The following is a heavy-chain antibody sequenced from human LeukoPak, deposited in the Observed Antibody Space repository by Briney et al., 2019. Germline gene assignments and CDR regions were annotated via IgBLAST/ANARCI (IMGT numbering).Heavy chain of an antibody. CDR2: INHSGST. CDR3: ARPSGDLLTGYYGL. CDR1: GGSFSGYY. J-gene: IGHJ4*02. D-gene: IGHD3-9*01. V-gene: IGHV4-34*01. Sequence: PSETLSLTCAVYGGSFSGYYWSWIRQPPGKGLEWIGEINHSGSTNYNPSLKSRVTISVDTSKNQFSLTLRSVTAPDTAVYYCARPSGDLLTGYYGLWGQGTLVTVSS.